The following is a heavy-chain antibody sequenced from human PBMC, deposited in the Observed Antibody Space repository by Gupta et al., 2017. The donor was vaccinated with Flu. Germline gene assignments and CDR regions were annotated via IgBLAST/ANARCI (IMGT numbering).Heavy chain of an antibody. J-gene: IGHJ5*02. CDR2: ISGVGFTK. CDR3: AKDLFATDGYGGCTWFDP. V-gene: IGHV3-23*04. CDR1: GFTFKNYA. D-gene: IGHD2-21*02. Sequence: EVRLVESGGGLVQPGGSLRLSCAASGFTFKNYAMTWVRQAPGKGLEWVSSISGVGFTKYYVDSVKGRFSVSRDNSKNTLYLQMDSLGAEDTAVYYCAKDLFATDGYGGCTWFDPWGQGSLVTVAS.